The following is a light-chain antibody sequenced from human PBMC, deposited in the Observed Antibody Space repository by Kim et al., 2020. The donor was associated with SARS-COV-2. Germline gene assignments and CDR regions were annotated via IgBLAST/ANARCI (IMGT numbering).Light chain of an antibody. CDR3: NSRDSTDNHWV. Sequence: AMGQTVRITCQGDSLRRFHVSWYQQKPGQAPVLVIYGKTNRPSGIPDRLSGSSSGNTASLTITGAQAEDEADYFCNSRDSTDNHWVFGGGTQLTVL. CDR1: SLRRFH. V-gene: IGLV3-19*01. J-gene: IGLJ3*02. CDR2: GKT.